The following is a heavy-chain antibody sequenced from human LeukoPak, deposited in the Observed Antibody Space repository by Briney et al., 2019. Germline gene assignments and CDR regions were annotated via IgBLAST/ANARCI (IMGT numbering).Heavy chain of an antibody. D-gene: IGHD6-13*01. J-gene: IGHJ4*02. CDR3: AKDWGSSWCLDY. V-gene: IGHV3-49*04. Sequence: GGSLRLSCTASGFTFGDYAMSWVRQAPGKGLEWVGFIRSKAYGGTTEYAASVKGRFTISRDDSKSIAYLQMNSLRAEDTALYYCAKDWGSSWCLDYWGQGTLVTVSS. CDR2: IRSKAYGGTT. CDR1: GFTFGDYA.